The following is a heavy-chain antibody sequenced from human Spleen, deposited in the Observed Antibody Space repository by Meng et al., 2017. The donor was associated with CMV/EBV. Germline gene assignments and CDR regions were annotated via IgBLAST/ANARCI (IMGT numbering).Heavy chain of an antibody. CDR3: ARGKGRSGPWDY. Sequence: QAQLQQWGAGLLKASETLSLTCAVYGGSFSGYYWSWIRQPPGKGLEWIGEINHSGSTNYNPSLKSRVTISVDTSKNQFSLKLSSVTAADTAVYYCARGKGRSGPWDYWGQGTLVTVSS. CDR2: INHSGST. CDR1: GGSFSGYY. D-gene: IGHD3-3*01. V-gene: IGHV4-34*01. J-gene: IGHJ4*02.